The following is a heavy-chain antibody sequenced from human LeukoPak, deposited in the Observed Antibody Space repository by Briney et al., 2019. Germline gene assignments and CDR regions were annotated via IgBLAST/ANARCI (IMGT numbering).Heavy chain of an antibody. J-gene: IGHJ4*02. CDR3: ARDMGGLLRYFDY. Sequence: GRSLRLSCAASGFTFSSYWMSWVRQAPGKGLEWVANIKQDGSEKYYVDSVKGRFTISRDNAKNSLHLQVNSLRAEDTAVYYCARDMGGLLRYFDYWGQGTLVTVSS. D-gene: IGHD1-26*01. V-gene: IGHV3-7*01. CDR1: GFTFSSYW. CDR2: IKQDGSEK.